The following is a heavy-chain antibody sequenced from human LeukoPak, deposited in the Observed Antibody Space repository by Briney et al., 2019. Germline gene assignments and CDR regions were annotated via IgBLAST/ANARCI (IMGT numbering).Heavy chain of an antibody. D-gene: IGHD2/OR15-2a*01. CDR1: GFTFSTYW. V-gene: IGHV3-74*01. Sequence: GGSLRLSCAASGFTFSTYWIHWVRQPPGKGLVWLSCISSDGSQTRYADSVKGRFTVSRDNSKNTLYLQMNSLRAEDTGVYYCARDTSMRSDYWGQGTLVTVSP. CDR3: ARDTSMRSDY. CDR2: ISSDGSQT. J-gene: IGHJ4*02.